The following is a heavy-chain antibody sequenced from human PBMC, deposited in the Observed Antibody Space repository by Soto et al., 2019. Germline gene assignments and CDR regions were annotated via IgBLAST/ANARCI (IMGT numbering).Heavy chain of an antibody. D-gene: IGHD3-3*01. J-gene: IGHJ4*02. CDR1: GYCFKNYA. CDR3: ARHDRSVSGVVTLDQ. V-gene: IGHV1-3*01. Sequence: XAVKVSCNATGYCFKNYAFHWVRQAPGQRLEWMGFTNEGSGNTRFSQKFQGRISITRDTSASTVYLDLSSLTSEDTAIYYCARHDRSVSGVVTLDQWGPRTLVTVSS. CDR2: TNEGSGNT.